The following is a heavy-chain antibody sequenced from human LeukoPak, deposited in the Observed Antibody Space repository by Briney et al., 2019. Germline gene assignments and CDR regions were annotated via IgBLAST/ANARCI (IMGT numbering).Heavy chain of an antibody. D-gene: IGHD2-2*02. CDR1: GGSISSYY. CDR3: ARVSISPKESVVVPAAITGRVAGRHYYYYYYMDV. V-gene: IGHV4-4*07. J-gene: IGHJ6*03. Sequence: SETLSLTCTVSGGSISSYYWSWIRQPAGKGLEWIGRIYTSGSTNYNPSLKSRVTMSVDTSKNQFSLKLSSVTAADTAVYYCARVSISPKESVVVPAAITGRVAGRHYYYYYYMDVWGKGTTVTVSS. CDR2: IYTSGST.